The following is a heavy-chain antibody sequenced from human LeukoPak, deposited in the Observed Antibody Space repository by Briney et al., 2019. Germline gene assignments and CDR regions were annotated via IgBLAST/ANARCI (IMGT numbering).Heavy chain of an antibody. CDR1: GFTFTSSA. V-gene: IGHV1-58*02. CDR2: IVVGSGNT. J-gene: IGHJ5*02. Sequence: GASVKVSCKASGFTFTSSAMQWVRQARGQRLEWIGWIVVGSGNTNYAQKFQERATITRDMSTSTAYMELSSLRSEDTAVYYCAALIVGATSGGNWFDPWGQGTLVTVSS. D-gene: IGHD1-26*01. CDR3: AALIVGATSGGNWFDP.